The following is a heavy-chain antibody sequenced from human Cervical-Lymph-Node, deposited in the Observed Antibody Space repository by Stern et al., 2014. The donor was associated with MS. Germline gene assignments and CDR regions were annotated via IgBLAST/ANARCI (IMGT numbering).Heavy chain of an antibody. CDR3: ARKGAIVPAAIENWFDS. V-gene: IGHV4-31*03. D-gene: IGHD2-2*01. CDR2: IYHSGST. CDR1: GGSISSGGYF. Sequence: VQLVESGPGLVKPSQTLSLTCTVSGGSISSGGYFWSWIRQHPGKGLEWIGYIYHSGSTYYKPSLKSRVTISVDTSKNQISLKLTSVTAADTAVYYCARKGAIVPAAIENWFDSWGQGTLVTVSS. J-gene: IGHJ5*01.